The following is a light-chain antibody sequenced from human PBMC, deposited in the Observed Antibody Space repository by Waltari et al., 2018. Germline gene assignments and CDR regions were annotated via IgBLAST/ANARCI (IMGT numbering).Light chain of an antibody. CDR3: AAWDDSLNGPV. J-gene: IGLJ3*02. CDR1: SFNIGSNT. CDR2: SNN. Sequence: QSVLTQPPSASGTPGQRVTISCSGSSFNIGSNTVNWYQQLPGTAPKLLIYSNNRRPSGVPDRFSGSKSGTSASLAISGLQSEDEAAYYCAAWDDSLNGPVFGGGTKLTVL. V-gene: IGLV1-44*01.